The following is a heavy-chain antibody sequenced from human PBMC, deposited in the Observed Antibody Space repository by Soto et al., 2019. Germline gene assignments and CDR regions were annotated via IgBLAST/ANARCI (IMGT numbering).Heavy chain of an antibody. J-gene: IGHJ5*02. CDR3: ARRRGQCSDGVCYSWWFDP. CDR1: GGSFSGYY. D-gene: IGHD2-8*01. CDR2: INHSGST. Sequence: SETLSLTCAVYGGSFSGYYWSWIRQPPGKGLEWIGEINHSGSTNYNPSLKSRVTISVDTSKNQFSLKLSSVTAADTAVYYCARRRGQCSDGVCYSWWFDPWGQGTRVTVSS. V-gene: IGHV4-34*01.